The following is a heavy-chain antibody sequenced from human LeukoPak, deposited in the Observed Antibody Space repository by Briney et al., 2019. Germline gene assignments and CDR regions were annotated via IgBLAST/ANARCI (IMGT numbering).Heavy chain of an antibody. D-gene: IGHD3-10*01. CDR2: IYYSGST. CDR3: ARTRYYYNSWSYGAPYYFDY. Sequence: KSSETLSLTYADSGGSISSNSYYWGWIRQPPGKGLEWIGSIYYSGSTYYNPSLKSRVTISVDTSKNQFSLKLSSVTAADTAVYYCARTRYYYNSWSYGAPYYFDYWGQGTLVTVSS. J-gene: IGHJ4*02. CDR1: GGSISSNSYY. V-gene: IGHV4-39*01.